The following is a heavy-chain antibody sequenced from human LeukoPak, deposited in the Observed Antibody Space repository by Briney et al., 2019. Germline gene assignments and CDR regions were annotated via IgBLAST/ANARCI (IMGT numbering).Heavy chain of an antibody. CDR2: IYTGGST. D-gene: IGHD3-10*01. V-gene: IGHV4-4*07. CDR3: ARARGDDVDFYYFDY. CDR1: GGSISSYY. J-gene: IGHJ4*02. Sequence: TSETLSLTCTVSGGSISSYYWSWIRQPAGKGLEWIGRIYTGGSTNYNPSLKSRVTMSVDTSKNQFSLKLSSVTAADTAVYYCARARGDDVDFYYFDYWGQGTLVTVSS.